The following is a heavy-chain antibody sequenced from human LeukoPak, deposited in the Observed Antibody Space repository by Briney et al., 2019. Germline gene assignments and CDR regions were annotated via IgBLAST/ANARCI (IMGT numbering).Heavy chain of an antibody. CDR2: INARGDT. D-gene: IGHD6-6*01. CDR1: GWSFNDYY. J-gene: IGHJ5*02. V-gene: IGHV4-34*01. Sequence: PSETLSLTCAVYGWSFNDYYWNWIRQPPGKGLEWIGEINARGDTNFNPSLKSRVTISVDTSTSQFSLRLTSMIAADTAVYYCARGQVPAARGYNWFDPWGQGTLVSVSS. CDR3: ARGQVPAARGYNWFDP.